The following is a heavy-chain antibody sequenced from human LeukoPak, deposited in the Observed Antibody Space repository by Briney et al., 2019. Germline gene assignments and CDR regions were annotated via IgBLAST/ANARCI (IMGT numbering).Heavy chain of an antibody. CDR3: AKGSVGATSYFDY. CDR2: ISGSGGST. Sequence: PGGSLRLSCAASGFTFSSYGMSWVRQAPGKGLEWVSAISGSGGSTYYADSVKGRFTISRDNSKNTLYLQMNSLRAEDTAVYYCAKGSVGATSYFDYWGQGTLVTVSS. D-gene: IGHD1-26*01. CDR1: GFTFSSYG. V-gene: IGHV3-23*01. J-gene: IGHJ4*02.